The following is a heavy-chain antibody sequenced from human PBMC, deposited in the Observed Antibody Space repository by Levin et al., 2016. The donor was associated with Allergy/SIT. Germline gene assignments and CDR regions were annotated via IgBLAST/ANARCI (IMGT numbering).Heavy chain of an antibody. CDR2: INAGNGNT. V-gene: IGHV1-3*01. J-gene: IGHJ4*02. Sequence: WVRQAPGQRLEWMGWINAGNGNTKYSQKFQGRVTITRDTSASTAYMELSSLRSEDTAVYYCARDRERAVRSSWPDYWGQGTLVTVSS. CDR3: ARDRERAVRSSWPDY. D-gene: IGHD6-13*01.